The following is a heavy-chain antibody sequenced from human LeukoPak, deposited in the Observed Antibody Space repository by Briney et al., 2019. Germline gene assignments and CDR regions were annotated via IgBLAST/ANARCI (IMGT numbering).Heavy chain of an antibody. J-gene: IGHJ4*02. D-gene: IGHD3-16*01. CDR2: INQDGSEK. CDR3: ARDHVAPGLIFDY. V-gene: IGHV3-7*03. Sequence: PGGSLRLSCAASGFTFSSHWMSWVRQAPGKGLEWVANINQDGSEKHYVDPVKGRFTISRDNAKNSLYLEMSSLRAEDTAVYYCARDHVAPGLIFDYWGQGTLVTVSS. CDR1: GFTFSSHW.